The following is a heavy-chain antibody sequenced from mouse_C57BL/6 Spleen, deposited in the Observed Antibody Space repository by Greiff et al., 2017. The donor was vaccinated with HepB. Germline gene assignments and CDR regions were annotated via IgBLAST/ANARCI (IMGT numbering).Heavy chain of an antibody. J-gene: IGHJ4*01. CDR2: IYPRSGNT. Sequence: VQLQQSGAELARPGASVKLSCKASGYTFTSYGISWVKQRTGQGLEWIGEIYPRSGNTYYNEKSKGKATLTADKSSSTAYMELRSLTSEDSAVYFCARGGGYYGSSLYAMDYWGQGTSVTVSS. CDR3: ARGGGYYGSSLYAMDY. D-gene: IGHD1-1*01. V-gene: IGHV1-81*01. CDR1: GYTFTSYG.